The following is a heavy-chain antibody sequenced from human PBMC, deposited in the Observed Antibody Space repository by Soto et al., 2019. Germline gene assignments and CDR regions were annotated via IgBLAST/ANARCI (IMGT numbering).Heavy chain of an antibody. J-gene: IGHJ3*02. CDR3: ARDEQVVVAATPRLGALDI. D-gene: IGHD2-15*01. CDR1: GGTFSSYA. V-gene: IGHV1-69*01. Sequence: QVQLVQSGAEVKKPGSSVKVSCKASGGTFSSYAISWVRQAPGQGLEWMGGIIPIFGTANYAQKFQGRVTITADESTSTAYMELSSLRSEDTAVYYCARDEQVVVAATPRLGALDIWGQGTMVTVSS. CDR2: IIPIFGTA.